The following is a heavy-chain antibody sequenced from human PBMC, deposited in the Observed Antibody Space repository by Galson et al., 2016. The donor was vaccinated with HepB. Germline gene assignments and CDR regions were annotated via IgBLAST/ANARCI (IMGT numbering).Heavy chain of an antibody. J-gene: IGHJ4*02. CDR2: INQDGSGK. CDR3: VSGYTSGG. Sequence: SLRLSCAASGFTFSRYWMTWVRQVPGKGLEWVANINQDGSGKRYVDSVRGRFTISRDNAKNSLFLQMISLRVEDTAIYYCVSGYTSGGWGQGTPVTVSS. CDR1: GFTFSRYW. D-gene: IGHD6-19*01. V-gene: IGHV3-7*01.